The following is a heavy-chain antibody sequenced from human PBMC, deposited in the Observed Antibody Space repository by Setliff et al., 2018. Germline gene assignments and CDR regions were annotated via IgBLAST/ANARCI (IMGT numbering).Heavy chain of an antibody. D-gene: IGHD5-18*01. J-gene: IGHJ4*02. CDR1: GFTFSGSA. CDR2: IRSKAFSYAT. CDR3: ATDIPGYGARPFY. V-gene: IGHV3-73*01. Sequence: GGSLRLSCAVSGFTFSGSAVHWVRQASGKGLEWVGRIRSKAFSYATRYTESMKGRFTISRDDSKNTAYLQMDSLKAEDTAVYYCATDIPGYGARPFYWGQGTLVTVSS.